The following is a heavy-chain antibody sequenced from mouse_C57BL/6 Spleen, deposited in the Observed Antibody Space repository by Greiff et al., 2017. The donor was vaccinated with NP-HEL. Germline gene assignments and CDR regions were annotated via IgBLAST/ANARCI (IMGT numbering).Heavy chain of an antibody. CDR1: GYTFTDYY. D-gene: IGHD2-3*01. Sequence: VQLQQSGPELLKPGASVKISCKASGYTFTDYYMNWVKQSHGKSLEWIGDINPNNGGTSYNQKFKGKATLTVDKSSSTAYMELRSLTSEDSAVYYCARDDKRYFDVWGTGTTVTVSS. V-gene: IGHV1-26*01. CDR2: INPNNGGT. CDR3: ARDDKRYFDV. J-gene: IGHJ1*03.